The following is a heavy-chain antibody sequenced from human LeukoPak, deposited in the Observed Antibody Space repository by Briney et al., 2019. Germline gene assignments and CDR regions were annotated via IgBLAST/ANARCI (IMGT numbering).Heavy chain of an antibody. D-gene: IGHD3-22*01. Sequence: PGGSLRLSCAVSGITLSNYGMSWVRQAPGEGLEWVAGISGSGGSTNYADSVKGRFTISRDNPKNTLYLQMNILRAEDTAVYFCAKRGVVIRVILVGFHKEAYYFDSWGQGALVTVSS. CDR3: AKRGVVIRVILVGFHKEAYYFDS. CDR1: GITLSNYG. CDR2: ISGSGGST. J-gene: IGHJ4*02. V-gene: IGHV3-23*01.